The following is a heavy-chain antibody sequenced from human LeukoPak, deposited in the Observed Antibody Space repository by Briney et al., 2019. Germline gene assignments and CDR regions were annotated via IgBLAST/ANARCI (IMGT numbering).Heavy chain of an antibody. V-gene: IGHV3-30*02. CDR3: SKSGSDWYQGGSVFEY. Sequence: SGGSLRLSCAVSGFTLSSYGIHWVRQAPGKGLEWVAFIRYDGSNKYYADSVKGRFTISRDNSKHTLYLQMNSLRADDTAVYYCSKSGSDWYQGGSVFEYWGQGTLVTVSS. CDR1: GFTLSSYG. CDR2: IRYDGSNK. D-gene: IGHD6-19*01. J-gene: IGHJ4*02.